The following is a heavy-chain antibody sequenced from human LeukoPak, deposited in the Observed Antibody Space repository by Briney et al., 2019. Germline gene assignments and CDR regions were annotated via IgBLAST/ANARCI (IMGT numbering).Heavy chain of an antibody. CDR1: GGSIRSYY. J-gene: IGHJ4*02. CDR2: IYYSGST. CDR3: ARNYYDSSDYEYYFDY. Sequence: SETLSLTCTVSGGSIRSYYWSWIRQPPGKGLEWLGYIYYSGSTNYNPSLKSRVTISTSKNQFSLKLSSVTAADTAVYYCARNYYDSSDYEYYFDYWGQGTLVTVSS. V-gene: IGHV4-59*01. D-gene: IGHD3-22*01.